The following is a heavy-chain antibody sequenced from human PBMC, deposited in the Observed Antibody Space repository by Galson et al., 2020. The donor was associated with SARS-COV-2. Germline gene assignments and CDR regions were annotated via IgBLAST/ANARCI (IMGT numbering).Heavy chain of an antibody. D-gene: IGHD2-15*01. J-gene: IGHJ3*02. CDR3: ARDSGDCNTGSCHDAFDI. V-gene: IGHV4-59*01. CDR1: VGPISSYY. Sequence: ETSETLSLTCTVSVGPISSYYWNWIRQPPGKGLEWIGYIHYSGSTNYSPSLKSRVTTSIDTSKNQFSLKLTSVTAADTAVYYCARDSGDCNTGSCHDAFDIWGQGTMVTVSS. CDR2: IHYSGST.